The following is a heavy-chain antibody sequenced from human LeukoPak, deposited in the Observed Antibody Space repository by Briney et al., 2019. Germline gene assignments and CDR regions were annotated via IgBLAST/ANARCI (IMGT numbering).Heavy chain of an antibody. Sequence: PGGSLRLSCAASGFTFSSYAMSWVRQAPGKGLEWVSAISGSGGSTYYADSVKGRFTISRDNSKNTLYLQMNSLRAEDTAVYYCAKDRTRFYTSGSYCAYWGQGTLVTVSS. CDR2: ISGSGGST. CDR1: GFTFSSYA. J-gene: IGHJ4*02. CDR3: AKDRTRFYTSGSYCAY. D-gene: IGHD1-26*01. V-gene: IGHV3-23*01.